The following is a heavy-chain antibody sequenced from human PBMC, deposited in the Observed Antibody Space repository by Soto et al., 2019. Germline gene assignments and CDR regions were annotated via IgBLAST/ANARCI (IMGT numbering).Heavy chain of an antibody. J-gene: IGHJ3*02. Sequence: QITLKESCPTLVKPTQTLTLTCTFSGFSLSTSGVGVGWIRQPPGKALEWLALIYWDDDKRYSPSLKSRLTITKDTSKNQVVLTMANMDPVDTATYYCAHLDFDWLCRDAFDIWGQGRMVTVSS. CDR3: AHLDFDWLCRDAFDI. D-gene: IGHD3-9*01. CDR2: IYWDDDK. CDR1: GFSLSTSGVG. V-gene: IGHV2-5*02.